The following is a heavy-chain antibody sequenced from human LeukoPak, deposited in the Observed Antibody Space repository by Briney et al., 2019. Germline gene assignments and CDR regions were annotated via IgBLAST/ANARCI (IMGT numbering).Heavy chain of an antibody. D-gene: IGHD3-16*02. CDR2: IRSKAYGGTT. CDR1: GFTLSSYW. J-gene: IGHJ4*02. Sequence: GGSLRLSCAASGFTLSSYWMSWVRQAPGKGLEWVGFIRSKAYGGTTEYAASVKGRFTISRDDSKSIAYLQMNSLKTEDTAVYYCTSRYGMPGYWGQGTLVTVSS. V-gene: IGHV3-49*04. CDR3: TSRYGMPGY.